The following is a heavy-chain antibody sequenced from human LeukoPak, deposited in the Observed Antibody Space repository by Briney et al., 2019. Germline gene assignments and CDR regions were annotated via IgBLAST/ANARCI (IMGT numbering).Heavy chain of an antibody. Sequence: GGSLRLSCAASGFTFSSYAMSWVRQAPGKGLEWVSGISWNSGSIGYADSVKGRFTISRDNAKNSLYLQMNSLRAEDTALYYCAKGNNYDSSGYPEDWFDPWGQGTLVTVSS. CDR1: GFTFSSYA. V-gene: IGHV3-9*01. D-gene: IGHD3-22*01. CDR2: ISWNSGSI. CDR3: AKGNNYDSSGYPEDWFDP. J-gene: IGHJ5*02.